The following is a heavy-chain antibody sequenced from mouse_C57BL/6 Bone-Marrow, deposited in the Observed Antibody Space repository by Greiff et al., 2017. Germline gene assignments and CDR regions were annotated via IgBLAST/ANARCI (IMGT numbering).Heavy chain of an antibody. CDR1: GYTFTSYW. Sequence: QVQLQQPGTELVKPGASVKLSCKASGYTFTSYWMHWVKQRPGQGLEWIGNINPSNGGTTYNEKFKSKATLTVDKSSSTAYMQLSSLTSEDSAVYYCARKGSNYAYFDYWGQGTTLTVSS. CDR2: INPSNGGT. D-gene: IGHD2-5*01. CDR3: ARKGSNYAYFDY. J-gene: IGHJ2*01. V-gene: IGHV1-53*01.